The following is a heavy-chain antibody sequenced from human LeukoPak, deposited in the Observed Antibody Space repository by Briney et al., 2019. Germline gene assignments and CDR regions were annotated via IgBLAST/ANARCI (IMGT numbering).Heavy chain of an antibody. CDR1: GFTFSSYG. CDR3: ARDTAVVVSVSDAFDI. CDR2: IWYDGSNK. J-gene: IGHJ3*02. V-gene: IGHV3-33*01. D-gene: IGHD2-21*01. Sequence: GGSLRLSCAASGFTFSSYGMHWVRQAPGKGLEWVAVIWYDGSNKYYADSVKGRFTISRGNSKNTLYLQMNSLRAEDTAVYYCARDTAVVVSVSDAFDIWGQGTMVTVSS.